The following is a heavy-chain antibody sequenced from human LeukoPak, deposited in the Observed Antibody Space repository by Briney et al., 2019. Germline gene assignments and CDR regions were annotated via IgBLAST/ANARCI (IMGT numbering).Heavy chain of an antibody. Sequence: ASVKVPCKVSGYTFTDYYMHWVQQAPGKGLEWMGLVDPEDGETIYAEKFQGRVTITADTSTDTAYMELSSLRSEDTAVYYCATGGMAVAQWDAFDIWGQGTMVTVSS. D-gene: IGHD6-19*01. J-gene: IGHJ3*02. V-gene: IGHV1-69-2*01. CDR3: ATGGMAVAQWDAFDI. CDR2: VDPEDGET. CDR1: GYTFTDYY.